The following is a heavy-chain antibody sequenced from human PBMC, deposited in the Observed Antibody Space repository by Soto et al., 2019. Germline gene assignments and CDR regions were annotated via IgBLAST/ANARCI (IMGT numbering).Heavy chain of an antibody. CDR3: AREVSKYSGYDFDY. D-gene: IGHD5-12*01. J-gene: IGHJ4*02. CDR1: GFTFSSYS. CDR2: ISSSSSYI. V-gene: IGHV3-21*01. Sequence: EVQLVESGGGLVKPGGSLRLSCAASGFTFSSYSMNWVRQAPGKGLEWVSSISSSSSYIYYADSVKGRFTISRDNAKNSLYRQMNSLRAEDTAVYYCAREVSKYSGYDFDYCGQGTLVTVSS.